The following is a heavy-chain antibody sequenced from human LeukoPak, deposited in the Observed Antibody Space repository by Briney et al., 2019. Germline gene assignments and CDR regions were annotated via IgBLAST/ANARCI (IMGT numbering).Heavy chain of an antibody. D-gene: IGHD4-17*01. V-gene: IGHV4-4*07. CDR3: ARVSYGDYDLAFDI. CDR1: GGSISSYY. J-gene: IGHJ3*02. Sequence: SETLSLTCTVSGGSISSYYWSWLRQPAGKGLEWIGRIYPSGSTIYNPSLKSRVTMSIDTSKNQFSLKLNSVTAADTAVYYCARVSYGDYDLAFDIWGQGTMVTVSS. CDR2: IYPSGST.